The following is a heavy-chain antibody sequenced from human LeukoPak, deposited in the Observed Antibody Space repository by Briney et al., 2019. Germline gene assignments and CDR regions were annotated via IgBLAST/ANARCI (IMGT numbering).Heavy chain of an antibody. Sequence: GESLKISCKGSGYSFTSYWIGWVRQMPGKGLEWMGIIYPGDSDTRYSPSFQGQVTISADESISTAYLQWSSLKASDTAMYYCARSLCSGGSCFENWFDPWGQGTLVTVSS. V-gene: IGHV5-51*01. D-gene: IGHD2-15*01. CDR3: ARSLCSGGSCFENWFDP. CDR2: IYPGDSDT. J-gene: IGHJ5*02. CDR1: GYSFTSYW.